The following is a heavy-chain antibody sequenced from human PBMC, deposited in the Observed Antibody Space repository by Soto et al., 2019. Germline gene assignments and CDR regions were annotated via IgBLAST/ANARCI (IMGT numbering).Heavy chain of an antibody. D-gene: IGHD2-8*01. CDR3: ARGRRMVPRLNWFDP. V-gene: IGHV4-34*01. CDR1: GGSFSGYY. CDR2: INHSGST. J-gene: IGHJ5*02. Sequence: SETLSLTCAGYGGSFSGYYWSWIRQPPGKGLEWIGEINHSGSTNYNPSLKSRVTISVDTSKNQFSLKLSSVTAADTAVYYCARGRRMVPRLNWFDPWGQGTLVT.